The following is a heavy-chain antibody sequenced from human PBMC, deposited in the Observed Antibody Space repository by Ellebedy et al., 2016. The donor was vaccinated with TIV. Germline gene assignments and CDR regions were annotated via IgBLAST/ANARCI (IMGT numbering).Heavy chain of an antibody. J-gene: IGHJ4*02. V-gene: IGHV7-4-1*02. CDR3: ARDRYYGGNYRGMDY. D-gene: IGHD4-23*01. CDR2: INTKTGNT. Sequence: AASVKVSCKASGYTFTSHPLHWVRQAPGRGLEWMGWINTKTGNTESVPGFTGRFVFSLDTSGSTAYLQISSLQAEDTAIYYCARDRYYGGNYRGMDYWGQGTLVTVSS. CDR1: GYTFTSHP.